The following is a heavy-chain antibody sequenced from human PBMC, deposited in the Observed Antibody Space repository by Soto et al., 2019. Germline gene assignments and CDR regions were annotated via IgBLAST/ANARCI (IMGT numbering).Heavy chain of an antibody. CDR1: DGKISSGGYY. J-gene: IGHJ5*02. CDR2: IYYSGST. Sequence: PLPLTCTVFDGKISSGGYYWSRIRKPPGKGLEWIGYIYYSGSTYYNPSLKSRVTISVDTSKNQFSLKLSSVTAADTAVYYCARDSFSVRPGNDPWGQGTLVTVSS. CDR3: ARDSFSVRPGNDP. D-gene: IGHD1-26*01. V-gene: IGHV4-30-4*08.